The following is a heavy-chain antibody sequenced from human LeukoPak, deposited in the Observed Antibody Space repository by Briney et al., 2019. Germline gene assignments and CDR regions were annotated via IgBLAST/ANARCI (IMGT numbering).Heavy chain of an antibody. CDR1: GGSISSGSYY. CDR2: IYTSGST. D-gene: IGHD3-10*01. V-gene: IGHV4-61*02. J-gene: IGHJ3*02. CDR3: ARERGAFDI. Sequence: SETLSLTCTVSGGSISSGSYYWSCIRQPAGKGLEWIGRIYTSGSTNYNPSLKSRVTISVDTSKNQFSLKLSSVTAADTAVYYCARERGAFDIWGQGTIVTGSS.